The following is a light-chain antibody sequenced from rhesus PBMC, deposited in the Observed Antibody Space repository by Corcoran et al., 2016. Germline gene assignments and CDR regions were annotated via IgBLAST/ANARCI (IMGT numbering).Light chain of an antibody. Sequence: DIQMTQSPSSLSASVGDRVTITCRASENVNNYLHWYQQKAGKAPKHLIYKASTLQSGVPSRFSGRGAGTDFTLTISSLQPEDFATYYCQHSYGAPFTFGPGTRLDIK. CDR2: KAS. CDR1: ENVNNY. CDR3: QHSYGAPFT. V-gene: IGKV1-74*01. J-gene: IGKJ3*01.